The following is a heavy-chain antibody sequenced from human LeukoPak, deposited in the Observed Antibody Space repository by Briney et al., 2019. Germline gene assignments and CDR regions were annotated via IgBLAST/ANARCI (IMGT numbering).Heavy chain of an antibody. CDR3: AREALGIDY. J-gene: IGHJ4*02. D-gene: IGHD7-27*01. V-gene: IGHV4-59*01. CDR1: GGSISSYY. CDR2: IYYSGST. Sequence: SETLSLTCTVSGGSISSYYWSWIRQPPGKGLEWIGYIYYSGSTNYNPSLKSRVTISVDTSKSQFSLKLSSVTAADTAVYYCAREALGIDYWGQGTLVTVSS.